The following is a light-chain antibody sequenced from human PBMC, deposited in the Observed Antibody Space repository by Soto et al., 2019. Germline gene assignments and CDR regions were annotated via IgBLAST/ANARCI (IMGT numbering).Light chain of an antibody. Sequence: EIVLTQSPGTLSLSPGERATLSCRTSLSVNSNYLAWYQQLPGQAPRLLIYAASSRATGIPDRFSGSGSGTDFTLTISRLEPEDFAVYYCQQYGGSPRTFGQGTKVEIK. CDR2: AAS. CDR3: QQYGGSPRT. V-gene: IGKV3-20*01. J-gene: IGKJ1*01. CDR1: LSVNSNY.